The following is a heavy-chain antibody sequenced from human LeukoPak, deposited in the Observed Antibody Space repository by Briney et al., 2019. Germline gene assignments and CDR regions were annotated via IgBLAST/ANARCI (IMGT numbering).Heavy chain of an antibody. V-gene: IGHV1-2*06. J-gene: IGHJ4*02. CDR1: GYTFTGYY. CDR3: ARVKARQGIDY. CDR2: IDPNSGGT. Sequence: ASVKVSCKASGYTFTGYYMHWVRQAPGQGLEWMGRIDPNSGGTNYAQKFQGRVTMTRDTSISTAYMELSRLRSDDTAVYYCARVKARQGIDYWGQGTLVTVSS.